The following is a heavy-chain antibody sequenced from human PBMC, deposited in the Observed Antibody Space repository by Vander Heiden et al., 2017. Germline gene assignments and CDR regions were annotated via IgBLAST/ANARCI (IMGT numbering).Heavy chain of an antibody. CDR3: ARGLRSTARAPHAKNWFDP. D-gene: IGHD5-18*01. V-gene: IGHV4-34*01. CDR2: INHSGST. CDR1: GGSFSGYY. Sequence: QVQLQQWGAGLLKPSETLSLTCAVYGGSFSGYYWSWIRQPPGKGLEWIGEINHSGSTNYNPSLKRRVTISVDTSKNQFSLMLSSVTAAETAVYYCARGLRSTARAPHAKNWFDPWGQGTLVTVSS. J-gene: IGHJ5*02.